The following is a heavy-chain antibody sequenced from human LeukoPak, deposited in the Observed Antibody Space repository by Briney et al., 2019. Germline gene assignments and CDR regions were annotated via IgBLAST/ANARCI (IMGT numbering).Heavy chain of an antibody. D-gene: IGHD2-2*01. Sequence: SETLSLTCTVSGGSISSGGYYWSWIRQPPGKGLEWIGYIYHSGSTNYNPSLKSRVTISVDTSKNQFSLKLSSVTAADTAVYYCARGGIVPGYDAFDIWGQGTMVTVSS. J-gene: IGHJ3*02. CDR2: IYHSGST. V-gene: IGHV4-30-2*01. CDR3: ARGGIVPGYDAFDI. CDR1: GGSISSGGYY.